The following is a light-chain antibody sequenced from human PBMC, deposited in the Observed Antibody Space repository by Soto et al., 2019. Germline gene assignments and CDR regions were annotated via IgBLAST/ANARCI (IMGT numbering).Light chain of an antibody. CDR3: QQRSNWPRGT. Sequence: EIVLTQSPVTLSLSPGERATVSCRASQTVGTSLAWYQHKPGQAPRLLIYDASNRTTGIPIRFSGGGSGTDFTLTISSLEPEDFAVYYCQQRSNWPRGTFGQGTKLEIK. V-gene: IGKV3-11*01. CDR2: DAS. CDR1: QTVGTS. J-gene: IGKJ2*01.